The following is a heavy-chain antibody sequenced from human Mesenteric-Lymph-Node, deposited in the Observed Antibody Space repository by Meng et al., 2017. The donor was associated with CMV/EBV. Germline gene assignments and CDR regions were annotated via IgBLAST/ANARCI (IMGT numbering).Heavy chain of an antibody. CDR1: GFIFSSYS. J-gene: IGHJ6*02. D-gene: IGHD3-3*01. CDR2: ISSTSTYI. CDR3: ARDGYNDFWSGYYPLYYYYYGMDV. V-gene: IGHV3-21*01. Sequence: GGSLRLSCAASGFIFSSYSMNWVRQAPGKGLEWVSFISSTSTYISYADSVKGRFTISRDNTKNSLYLQMNSLRAEDTAVYYCARDGYNDFWSGYYPLYYYYYGMDVWGQGTTVTVSS.